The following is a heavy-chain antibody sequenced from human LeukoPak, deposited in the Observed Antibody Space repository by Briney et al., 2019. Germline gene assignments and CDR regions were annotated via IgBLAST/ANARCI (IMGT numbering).Heavy chain of an antibody. J-gene: IGHJ4*02. CDR1: GFTFSSYA. D-gene: IGHD1-26*01. CDR3: ARDPVEWELLLDY. Sequence: GGSLRLSCAASGFTFSSYAMSWVRQAPGKRLEWVANMNIDGSEKYYADSAKGRFSISRDNARNSVYLQMASLRVEDTAVYYCARDPVEWELLLDYWGQGTLVTVSS. V-gene: IGHV3-7*01. CDR2: MNIDGSEK.